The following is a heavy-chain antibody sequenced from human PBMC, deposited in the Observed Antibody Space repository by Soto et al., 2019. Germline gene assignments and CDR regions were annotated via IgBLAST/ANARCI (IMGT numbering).Heavy chain of an antibody. Sequence: SETLSLTCTVSGGSISSGDYYWSWIRQPPGKGLEWIGYIYYSGSTYYNPSLKSRVTISVDTSKNQFSLKLGSVTAADTAVYYCAREGLYYGDLRWGQGTQVTVSS. J-gene: IGHJ4*02. D-gene: IGHD4-17*01. V-gene: IGHV4-30-4*01. CDR2: IYYSGST. CDR3: AREGLYYGDLR. CDR1: GGSISSGDYY.